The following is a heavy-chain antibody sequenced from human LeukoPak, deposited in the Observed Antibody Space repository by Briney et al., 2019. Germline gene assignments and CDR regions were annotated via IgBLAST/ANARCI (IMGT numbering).Heavy chain of an antibody. CDR2: IYTSGST. J-gene: IGHJ4*02. CDR1: GGSISSGSYY. V-gene: IGHV4-61*02. Sequence: PSETLSLTCTVSGGSISSGSYYWSWIRQPAGKGLEWIGRIYTSGSTTYNSSLKSRVTISLDTSKNQFSLKLSSVTAADTAVYYCARGRRIQLWFAYWGQGTLVTVSS. CDR3: ARGRRIQLWFAY. D-gene: IGHD5-18*01.